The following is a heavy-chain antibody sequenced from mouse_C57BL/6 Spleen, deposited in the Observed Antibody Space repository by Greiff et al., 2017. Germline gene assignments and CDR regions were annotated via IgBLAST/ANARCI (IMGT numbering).Heavy chain of an antibody. CDR2: VYPYNGGT. Sequence: VQLQQSGPVLVKPGPSVKISCKASGFTFTDYYMHWVKQSHGKSLEWIGLVYPYNGGTSYNQKFKGKATLTVATSPPPAYMELNRLTSEESAVYYCAGGGGSSIDYWGQGTTLTVSS. V-gene: IGHV1-36*01. CDR3: AGGGGSSIDY. D-gene: IGHD1-1*01. CDR1: GFTFTDYY. J-gene: IGHJ2*01.